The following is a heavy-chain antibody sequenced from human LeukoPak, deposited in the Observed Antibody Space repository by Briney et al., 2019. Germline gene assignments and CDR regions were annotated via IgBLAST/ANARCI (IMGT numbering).Heavy chain of an antibody. CDR3: ARSARGVIFDV. CDR1: GFIFSRYG. J-gene: IGHJ6*04. V-gene: IGHV3-30*03. CDR2: VSYDGTET. Sequence: PGGSLRLSCAASGFIFSRYGIHWVRQAPGKGLEWVAVVSYDGTETKYADSVKGRLNLSRDNPKNTVYLQMNSLTFEDTAVYYCARSARGVIFDVWGKGTTVTVSS. D-gene: IGHD3-10*01.